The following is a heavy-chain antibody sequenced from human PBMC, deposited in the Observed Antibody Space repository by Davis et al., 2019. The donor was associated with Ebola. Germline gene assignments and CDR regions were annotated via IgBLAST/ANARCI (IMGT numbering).Heavy chain of an antibody. D-gene: IGHD3-10*01. CDR1: GYSFTSFY. CDR2: IDPSNGKT. V-gene: IGHV1-46*01. CDR3: ATGHPTYYQGSGAYPVDY. J-gene: IGHJ4*02. Sequence: ASVKVSCKASGYSFTSFYLHWVRQAPGQGLEWMGIIDPSNGKTIYAQKFQGRVTMTADTSASTLYMDLTSLTSYDTAVYYCATGHPTYYQGSGAYPVDYWGQGTLVVVS.